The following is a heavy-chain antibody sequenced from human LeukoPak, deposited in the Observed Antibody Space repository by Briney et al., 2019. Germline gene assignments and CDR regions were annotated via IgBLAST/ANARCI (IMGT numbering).Heavy chain of an antibody. V-gene: IGHV3-15*01. D-gene: IGHD6-13*01. CDR3: AKAQQQLVINFGFDY. CDR1: GFTFSNVW. J-gene: IGHJ4*02. Sequence: TGGSLRLSCAASGFTFSNVWMSWVRQVPGKGLEWVGRIRRKTDGETTDHAAPVKGRFTISRDDSKNTLYLQMNSLKTEDTAVYYCAKAQQQLVINFGFDYWGQGTLVTVSS. CDR2: IRRKTDGETT.